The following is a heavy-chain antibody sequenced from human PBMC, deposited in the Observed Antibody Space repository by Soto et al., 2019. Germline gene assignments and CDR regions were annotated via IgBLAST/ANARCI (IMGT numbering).Heavy chain of an antibody. CDR1: GYTFPSYD. J-gene: IGHJ3*02. V-gene: IGHV1-3*01. CDR2: INAGNGNT. Sequence: DSVKVSCKACGYTFPSYDMHWVRQAPGKRLEWMGWINAGNGNTKYSQKFQGRVTITRDTSASTAYMELSSLRSEGTAVYYCVIGIADDPIDIWGPGTMVTVSS. CDR3: VIGIADDPIDI. D-gene: IGHD1-20*01.